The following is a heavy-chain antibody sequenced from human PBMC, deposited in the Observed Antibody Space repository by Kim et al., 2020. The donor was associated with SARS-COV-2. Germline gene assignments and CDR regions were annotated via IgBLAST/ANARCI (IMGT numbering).Heavy chain of an antibody. CDR1: GFTFSSYT. CDR2: ISSSSSYI. D-gene: IGHD2-15*01. J-gene: IGHJ4*01. Sequence: GGSLRLSCAASGFTFSSYTMNWVRQAPGKGLEWVSSISSSSSYIYFADSVKGRFTISRDNAKNSLYLQMNSLIAEDTAVYYCARGHGTGGSCYYYFDYWG. CDR3: ARGHGTGGSCYYYFDY. V-gene: IGHV3-21*01.